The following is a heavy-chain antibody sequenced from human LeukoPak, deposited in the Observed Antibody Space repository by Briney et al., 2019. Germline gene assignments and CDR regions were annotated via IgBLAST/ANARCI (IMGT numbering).Heavy chain of an antibody. CDR3: ARTTVTLYYYYMDV. J-gene: IGHJ6*03. D-gene: IGHD4-11*01. Sequence: PSETLSLTCTVSGGSISSYYWSWIRQPPGKGLEWIGYIYYSGSTNYNPSLKSRVTISVDTSKNQFSLKLSFVTAADTAVYYGARTTVTLYYYYMDVWGKGTTVTVSS. V-gene: IGHV4-59*01. CDR1: GGSISSYY. CDR2: IYYSGST.